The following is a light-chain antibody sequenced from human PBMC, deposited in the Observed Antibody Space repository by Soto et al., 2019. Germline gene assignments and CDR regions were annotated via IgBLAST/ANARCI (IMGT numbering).Light chain of an antibody. J-gene: IGKJ2*01. CDR3: QQTNTFPYT. CDR1: QSVSSW. Sequence: DIQMTQSPSSVSASVGDRVTITCGASQSVSSWLVWYQQKPGKAPKFLIYEASNLQSGVPSRFSGSGSGTDFTLTISSLQPEDFATYYCQQTNTFPYTFGQGTKVYIK. CDR2: EAS. V-gene: IGKV1-12*01.